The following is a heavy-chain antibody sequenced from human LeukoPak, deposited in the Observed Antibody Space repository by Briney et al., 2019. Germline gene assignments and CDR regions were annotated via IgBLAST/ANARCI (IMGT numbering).Heavy chain of an antibody. CDR1: GGSISTYY. V-gene: IGHV4-59*01. J-gene: IGHJ5*02. D-gene: IGHD5-12*01. CDR2: IFYSGST. Sequence: SETLSLTCTVSGGSISTYYWSWIRQPPGKGLEWIGYIFYSGSTNYNPSLMSRATISVDTSKNQFSLKLSSVTAADTAIYYCANAGVATIGWFDPWGQGTLVTVSS. CDR3: ANAGVATIGWFDP.